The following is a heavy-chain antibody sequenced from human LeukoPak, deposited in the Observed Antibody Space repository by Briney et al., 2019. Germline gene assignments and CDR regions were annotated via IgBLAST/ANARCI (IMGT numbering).Heavy chain of an antibody. D-gene: IGHD1-26*01. CDR3: ARYTTSVDY. CDR1: GGSISSYY. Sequence: PSETLSLTCTVSGGSISSYYWSWIRQPPGKGLEWIGYIYYSGSTNYNPSLKSRVTISVDTSKNQLSLKLSSVTAADTAVYYCARYTTSVDYWGQGTLVTVSS. V-gene: IGHV4-59*01. J-gene: IGHJ4*02. CDR2: IYYSGST.